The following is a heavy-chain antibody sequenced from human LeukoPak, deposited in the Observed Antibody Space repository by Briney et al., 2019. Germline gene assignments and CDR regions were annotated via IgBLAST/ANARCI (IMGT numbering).Heavy chain of an antibody. CDR2: ISPDSGGT. Sequence: ASVKVSCKASGYTFTGYYIHWVRQAPGQGPEWMGWISPDSGGTNYAQKFQGRVTVTGDTSISTTYMELSGLRSDDTAVYYCARDSIRGVRLLDYWGQGTLVTVSS. V-gene: IGHV1-2*02. D-gene: IGHD2/OR15-2a*01. CDR3: ARDSIRGVRLLDY. CDR1: GYTFTGYY. J-gene: IGHJ4*02.